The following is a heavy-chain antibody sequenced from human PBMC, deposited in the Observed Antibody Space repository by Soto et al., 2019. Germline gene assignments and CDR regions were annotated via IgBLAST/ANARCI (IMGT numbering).Heavy chain of an antibody. J-gene: IGHJ6*02. Sequence: SETLSLTCTVSGGSINSYYWSWIRQPPGKGLEWIGYIYYSGSTNYNPSLKSRVTISVDTSKNQFSLKLSSVTAADTAVYYCARGARITGTIGMDVWGQGTTVTVSS. V-gene: IGHV4-59*01. CDR3: ARGARITGTIGMDV. CDR2: IYYSGST. CDR1: GGSINSYY. D-gene: IGHD1-7*01.